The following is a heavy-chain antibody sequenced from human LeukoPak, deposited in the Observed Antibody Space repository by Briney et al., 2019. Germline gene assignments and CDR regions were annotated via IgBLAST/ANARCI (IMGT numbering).Heavy chain of an antibody. D-gene: IGHD3-9*01. CDR2: IIPIFGTA. Sequence: ASVKVSCKASGYTFTSYGISWVRQAPGQGLEWMGGIIPIFGTANYAQKFQGRVTITADESTSTAYMELSSLRSEDTAVYYCASKLSHILTGYDYWGQGTLVTVSS. J-gene: IGHJ4*02. V-gene: IGHV1-69*13. CDR3: ASKLSHILTGYDY. CDR1: GYTFTSYG.